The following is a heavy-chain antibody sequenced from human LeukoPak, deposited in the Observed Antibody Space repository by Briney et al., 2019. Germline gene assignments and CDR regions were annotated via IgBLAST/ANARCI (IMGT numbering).Heavy chain of an antibody. CDR1: GYTFTSYY. J-gene: IGHJ4*02. V-gene: IGHV1-18*04. Sequence: GASVTVSCKASGYTFTSYYMHWVRQAPGQGLEWMGWISAYNGSTNYAQKLQGRVTMTTDTSTSTAYMELRSLRSDDTAVYYCARDLGWRDSSGSSDYWGQGTLVTVS. CDR3: ARDLGWRDSSGSSDY. D-gene: IGHD3-22*01. CDR2: ISAYNGST.